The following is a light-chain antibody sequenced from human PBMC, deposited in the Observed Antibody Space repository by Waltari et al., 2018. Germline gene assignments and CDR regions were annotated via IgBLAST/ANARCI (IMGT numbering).Light chain of an antibody. CDR2: EVS. V-gene: IGLV2-23*02. Sequence: QSALTQPASVSGSPGQSITISCTGTSSDIGTYTLVSWYQNHPGKAPKVMIYEVSKRPSGVSNRFSGSKSGNTASLTISGLQAEDEADYYCCSYAPSRTLVFGGGTKVTVL. CDR3: CSYAPSRTLV. CDR1: SSDIGTYTL. J-gene: IGLJ3*02.